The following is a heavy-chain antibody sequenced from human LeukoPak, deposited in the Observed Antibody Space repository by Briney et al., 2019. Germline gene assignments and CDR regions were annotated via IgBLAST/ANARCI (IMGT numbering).Heavy chain of an antibody. CDR2: IYYSGST. D-gene: IGHD3-22*01. CDR1: GNSIRTSSYY. V-gene: IGHV4-39*01. J-gene: IGHJ4*02. Sequence: PSETLSLTCTVSGNSIRTSSYYCGWIRQPPGKGLEWIGSIYYSGSTYYNPSLKSRVAISMDTSKNQFSLKLSSVTAADTAMYFCARQFCHASSGADYWGQGALVTVSS. CDR3: ARQFCHASSGADY.